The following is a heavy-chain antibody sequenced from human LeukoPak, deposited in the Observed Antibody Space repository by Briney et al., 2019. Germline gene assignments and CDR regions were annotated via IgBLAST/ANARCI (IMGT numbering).Heavy chain of an antibody. J-gene: IGHJ6*02. CDR1: GGSISSYY. D-gene: IGHD6-19*01. CDR2: IYYSGST. CDR3: ARAHSSGYYGGGMDV. V-gene: IGHV4-59*01. Sequence: SETLSLTCTVSGGSISSYYWSWIRQPPGKGLEWIGYIYYSGSTNYNPPLKSRVTISVDTSKNQFSLKLSSVTAADTAVYYCARAHSSGYYGGGMDVWGQGTTVTVSS.